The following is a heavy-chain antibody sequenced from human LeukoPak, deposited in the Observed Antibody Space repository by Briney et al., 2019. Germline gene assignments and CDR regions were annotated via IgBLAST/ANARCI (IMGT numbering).Heavy chain of an antibody. Sequence: GASVKVSCKASGYTFTSYDINWSRQATGQGLEWMGWMNPNSGNTGYAQKFQGRVTITRNTSISTAYMELSSLRSEDTAVYYCARGLYDFWSGYSPFDYWGQGTLVTVSS. D-gene: IGHD3-3*01. CDR1: GYTFTSYD. CDR3: ARGLYDFWSGYSPFDY. J-gene: IGHJ4*02. CDR2: MNPNSGNT. V-gene: IGHV1-8*03.